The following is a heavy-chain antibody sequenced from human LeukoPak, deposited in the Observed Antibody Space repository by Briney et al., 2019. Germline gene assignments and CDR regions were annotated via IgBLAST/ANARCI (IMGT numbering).Heavy chain of an antibody. V-gene: IGHV4-34*01. CDR3: ARGVRQYYYGSGSYNYYYYYGMDV. CDR2: INHSGST. D-gene: IGHD3-10*01. Sequence: SETLSLTCAVYGGSFSGYYWSWIRQPPGKGLEWIGEINHSGSTNYNPSLKSRVTISVDTSKNQFSLKLSSVTAADTAVYYCARGVRQYYYGSGSYNYYYYYGMDVWGQGTTVTVSS. J-gene: IGHJ6*02. CDR1: GGSFSGYY.